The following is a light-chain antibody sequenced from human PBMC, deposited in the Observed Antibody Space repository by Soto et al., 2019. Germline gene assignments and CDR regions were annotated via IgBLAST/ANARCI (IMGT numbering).Light chain of an antibody. Sequence: EIVLTQSPGTVSLSPGERVTLSCRASQTVGSNFLAWYQQKPCQAPRLRIYGTSSRASAIPDRFSGSGSGTDFTLSISRLEPEDVAVYYCQQYGGAPRTFGQGTKVEIK. CDR2: GTS. CDR3: QQYGGAPRT. V-gene: IGKV3-20*01. CDR1: QTVGSNF. J-gene: IGKJ1*01.